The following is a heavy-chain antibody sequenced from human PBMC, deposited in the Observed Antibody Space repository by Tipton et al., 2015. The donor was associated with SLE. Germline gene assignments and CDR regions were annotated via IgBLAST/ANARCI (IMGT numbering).Heavy chain of an antibody. CDR3: ARHEAYSGSSPFDI. CDR2: IYYSGST. Sequence: TLSLTCAVSGGSITSSDWCSWVRQPPGRGLEWIGYIYYSGSTNYNPSLKSRVTISVDTSKNQFSLKLSSVTAADTAVYYCARHEAYSGSSPFDIWGHGTMVTVSS. D-gene: IGHD1-26*01. CDR1: GGSITSSDW. J-gene: IGHJ3*02. V-gene: IGHV4-59*08.